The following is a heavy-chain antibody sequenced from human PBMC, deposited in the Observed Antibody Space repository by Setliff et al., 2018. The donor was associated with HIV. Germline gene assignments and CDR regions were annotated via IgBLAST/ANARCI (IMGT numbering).Heavy chain of an antibody. D-gene: IGHD5-18*01. Sequence: PGGSLRLSCAASGLTFSSYAMVWVRQGPGKGLEWVSTISGDGATTYYVESVRGRFTISRDNSKNALFLQMNSLRADDTAVYYCAKEATQYTSGHRYFDWWGQGTLVTVSS. V-gene: IGHV3-23*01. CDR2: ISGDGATT. CDR1: GLTFSSYA. J-gene: IGHJ4*02. CDR3: AKEATQYTSGHRYFDW.